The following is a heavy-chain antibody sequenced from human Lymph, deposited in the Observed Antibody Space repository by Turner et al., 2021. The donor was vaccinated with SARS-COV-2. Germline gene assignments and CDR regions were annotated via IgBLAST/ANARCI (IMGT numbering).Heavy chain of an antibody. CDR3: ATAPAAVVTGWFDP. J-gene: IGHJ5*02. CDR2: FDPEDGET. V-gene: IGHV1-24*01. D-gene: IGHD2-15*01. CDR1: GYTLPELS. Sequence: QVQLVQSGAEVKKPGAPVKVSCKFSGYTLPELSMHWVRQTPGKGLEWMGGFDPEDGETIYAQNFQGRVTMTEDTSTDTAYMDLSSLRSEDTAVYYCATAPAAVVTGWFDPWGQGTLVTVSS.